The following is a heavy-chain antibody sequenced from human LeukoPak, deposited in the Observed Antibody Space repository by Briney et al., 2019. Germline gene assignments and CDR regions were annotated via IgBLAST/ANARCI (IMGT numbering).Heavy chain of an antibody. CDR3: ASYDYVWGSYS. J-gene: IGHJ5*02. V-gene: IGHV4-31*03. CDR2: IYYSGST. CDR1: GGSISSSSYY. D-gene: IGHD3-16*01. Sequence: SETLSLTCTVSGGSISSSSYYWGWIRQPPGKGLEWIGYIYYSGSTYYNPFLKSRVTISVDTSKNQFSLKLSSVTAADTAVYYCASYDYVWGSYSWGQGTLVTVSS.